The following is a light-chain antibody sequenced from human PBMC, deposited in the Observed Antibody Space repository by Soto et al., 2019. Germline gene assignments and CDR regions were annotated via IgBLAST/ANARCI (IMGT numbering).Light chain of an antibody. CDR3: CSFAGIYTSWV. V-gene: IGLV2-11*01. Sequence: QSALTQPRSVSGSPGQSVTISCTGTSSDVGDYNYVSWYQQYPGKAPKLVIYDVSKRPSGVPDRFSGSKSGNTASLTISGLQAEEEADYSCCSFAGIYTSWVFGGGTKLTVL. CDR1: SSDVGDYNY. J-gene: IGLJ3*02. CDR2: DVS.